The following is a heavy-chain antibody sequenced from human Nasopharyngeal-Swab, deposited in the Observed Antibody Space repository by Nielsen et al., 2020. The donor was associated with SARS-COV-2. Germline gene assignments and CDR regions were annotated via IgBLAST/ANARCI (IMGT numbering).Heavy chain of an antibody. CDR1: GYTFTSYD. CDR3: AGGRGGWFGELFDY. Sequence: ASVKVSCKASGYTFTSYDINWVRQATGQGLEWMGWMNPNSGNTGYAQKFQGRVTMTRNTSISTAYMELSSLRSEDTAVYYCAGGRGGWFGELFDYWGQGTLVTVSS. V-gene: IGHV1-8*01. D-gene: IGHD3-10*01. CDR2: MNPNSGNT. J-gene: IGHJ4*02.